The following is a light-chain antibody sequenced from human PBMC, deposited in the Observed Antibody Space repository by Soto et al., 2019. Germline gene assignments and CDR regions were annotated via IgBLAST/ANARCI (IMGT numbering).Light chain of an antibody. CDR3: SSFGGSNIVL. J-gene: IGLJ3*02. Sequence: QSVLTQPPSASGSPGQSVTISCTGSSSDVGGYKYVSWYQQRPGKVPRLMIYDVTERPSGVPDRFSGSKSGNTASRTVTGLQTEDEADYYCSSFGGSNIVLFGGGTQLTVL. V-gene: IGLV2-8*01. CDR1: SSDVGGYKY. CDR2: DVT.